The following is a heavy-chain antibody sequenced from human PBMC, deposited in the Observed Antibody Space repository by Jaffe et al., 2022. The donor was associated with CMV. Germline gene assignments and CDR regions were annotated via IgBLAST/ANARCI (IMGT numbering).Heavy chain of an antibody. V-gene: IGHV3-15*01. D-gene: IGHD1-26*01. CDR3: TTDQTTPPWELPRGFDY. Sequence: EVQLVESGGGLVKPGGSLRLSCAASGFTFSNAWMSWVRQAPGKGLEWVGRIKSKTDGGTTDYAAPVKGRFTISRDDSKNTLYLQMNSLKTEDTAVYYCTTDQTTPPWELPRGFDYWGQGTLVTVSS. CDR1: GFTFSNAW. CDR2: IKSKTDGGTT. J-gene: IGHJ4*02.